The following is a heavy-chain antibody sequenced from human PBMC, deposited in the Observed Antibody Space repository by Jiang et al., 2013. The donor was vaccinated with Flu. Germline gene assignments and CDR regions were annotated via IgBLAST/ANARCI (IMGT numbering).Heavy chain of an antibody. CDR1: GGSISSSSFC. CDR3: ARPFYGSPYSYGH. CDR2: IYCGGSS. J-gene: IGHJ4*02. V-gene: IGHV4-39*07. D-gene: IGHD5-18*01. Sequence: GLVKPSETLSLTCTVSGGSISSSSFCWGWIRQPPGEGLEWIGSIYCGGSSYYNPSLKSRVTISLDTSKNQFSLRLNSVTAADTAVYYCARPFYGSPYSYGHWGQGALVTVPS.